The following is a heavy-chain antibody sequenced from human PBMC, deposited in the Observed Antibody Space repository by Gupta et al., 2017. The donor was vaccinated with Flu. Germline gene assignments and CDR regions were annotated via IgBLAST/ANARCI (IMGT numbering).Heavy chain of an antibody. D-gene: IGHD4-17*01. V-gene: IGHV3-48*01. CDR2: ISSGSPTI. Sequence: EVQLVESGGGLVQPGGSLRLSCAASGFAFSASGMNWVRQAAGRGLEWISYISSGSPTIYYADSVRGRFTISRDNANNSLYLQMNSLRVEDTAVYHCATDPLGYGDHYWGQGTLVAVSS. CDR1: GFAFSASG. J-gene: IGHJ4*02. CDR3: ATDPLGYGDHY.